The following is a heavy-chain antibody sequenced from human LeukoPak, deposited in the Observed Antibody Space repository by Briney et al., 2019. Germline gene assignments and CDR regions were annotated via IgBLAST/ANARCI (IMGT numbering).Heavy chain of an antibody. CDR1: GXTFSXXS. D-gene: IGHD6-13*01. J-gene: IGHJ1*01. Sequence: XGSXXLSXXASGXTFSXXSMNWXRXXPGXXXXGXSSISSSSSYIYYADSVKGRFTISRDNAKNSLYLQMNSLRAEDMALYYCAKGYSSSWYDEYFQHWGQGTLVTVSS. CDR2: ISSSSSYI. V-gene: IGHV3-21*04. CDR3: AKGYSSSWYDEYFQH.